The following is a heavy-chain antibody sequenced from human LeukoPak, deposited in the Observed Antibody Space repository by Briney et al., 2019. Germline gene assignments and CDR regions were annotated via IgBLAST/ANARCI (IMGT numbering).Heavy chain of an antibody. CDR3: AELGITMIGGV. D-gene: IGHD3-10*02. CDR1: GFTFSNYE. V-gene: IGHV3-48*03. CDR2: ISSSGSST. Sequence: GGSLRLSRAASGFTFSNYEMNWVRQAPGKGLEWVSHISSSGSSTYYADSVKGRFTISRDNAKNSLYLQINSLRAEDTAVYYCAELGITMIGGVWGKGTTVTISS. J-gene: IGHJ6*04.